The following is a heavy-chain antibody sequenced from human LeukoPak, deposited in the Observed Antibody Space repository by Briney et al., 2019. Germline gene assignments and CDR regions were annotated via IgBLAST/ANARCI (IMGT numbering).Heavy chain of an antibody. Sequence: GGSLRLSCAASGFTFSSHGMTWVRQAPGKGLEWVSGISGGGDSIYYADSVRGRFTISRDNSKNTLYLQMNSLRDEDTAVYYCAKDSPVTTTIQGCFDYWGQGTLVTVSS. V-gene: IGHV3-23*01. CDR3: AKDSPVTTTIQGCFDY. J-gene: IGHJ4*02. CDR1: GFTFSSHG. D-gene: IGHD2-21*02. CDR2: ISGGGDSI.